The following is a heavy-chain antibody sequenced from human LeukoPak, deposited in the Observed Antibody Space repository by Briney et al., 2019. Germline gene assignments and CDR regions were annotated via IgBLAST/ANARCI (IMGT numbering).Heavy chain of an antibody. Sequence: PTASVKVSCKASGYTFTSYDINWVRQATGQGLEWMGWMNPNSGNTGYAQKFQGRVTITRDTSASTAYMELSSLRSEDTAVYYCARSYSSSWSFDYWGQGTLVTVSS. CDR1: GYTFTSYD. CDR2: MNPNSGNT. J-gene: IGHJ4*02. CDR3: ARSYSSSWSFDY. V-gene: IGHV1-8*01. D-gene: IGHD6-13*01.